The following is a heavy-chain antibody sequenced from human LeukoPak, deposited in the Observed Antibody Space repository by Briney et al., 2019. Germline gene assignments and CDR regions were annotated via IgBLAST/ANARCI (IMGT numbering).Heavy chain of an antibody. CDR1: GGSISSYY. V-gene: IGHV4-34*01. J-gene: IGHJ5*02. Sequence: SETLSLTCTVSGGSISSYYWSWIRQPPGKGLEWIGEINHSGSTNYNPSLKSRVTISVDTSKNQFSLKLSSVTAADTAVYYCARAHGVIVVVPAANQNWFDPWGQGTLVTVSS. CDR2: INHSGST. CDR3: ARAHGVIVVVPAANQNWFDP. D-gene: IGHD2-2*01.